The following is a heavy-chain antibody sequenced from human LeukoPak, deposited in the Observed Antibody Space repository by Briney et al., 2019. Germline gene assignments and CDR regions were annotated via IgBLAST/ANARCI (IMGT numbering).Heavy chain of an antibody. CDR1: GYTFTSCG. J-gene: IGHJ5*02. V-gene: IGHV1-18*01. CDR3: ARASRGDVVVPDASTFDP. Sequence: GASVKVSCKASGYTFTSCGISWVRQAPGQGLEWMGWISAYNGNTNYAQKLQGRVTMTTDTSTNTAYMELRSLRSDDTAVYYCARASRGDVVVPDASTFDPWGQGTLVTVSS. D-gene: IGHD2-2*01. CDR2: ISAYNGNT.